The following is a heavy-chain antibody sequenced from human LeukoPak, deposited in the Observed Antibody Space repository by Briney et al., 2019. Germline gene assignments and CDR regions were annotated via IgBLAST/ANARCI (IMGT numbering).Heavy chain of an antibody. CDR3: ARENYDYVWGSYRSYYFDY. Sequence: ASVKVSCKASGYTFTGYYMHWVRQAPGQGLEWMGWINPNGGGTNYAQKFQGRVTMTRDTSISTAYMELSRLRSDDTAVYYCARENYDYVWGSYRSYYFDYWGQETLVTVSS. V-gene: IGHV1-2*02. D-gene: IGHD3-16*02. J-gene: IGHJ4*02. CDR1: GYTFTGYY. CDR2: INPNGGGT.